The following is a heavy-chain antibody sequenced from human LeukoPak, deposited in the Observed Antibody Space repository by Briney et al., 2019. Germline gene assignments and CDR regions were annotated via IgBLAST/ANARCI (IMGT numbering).Heavy chain of an antibody. CDR1: GFTFSSYA. Sequence: PGGSLRLSCSASGFTFSSYAMHWVRQAPGKGLEYVSAISSNGGSTYYADSVKGRFTISRDNSKNTLYLQMSSLRAEDTALYYCVNDPGAYYDILTGYYYGMDVWGQGTTVTVSS. D-gene: IGHD3-9*01. CDR3: VNDPGAYYDILTGYYYGMDV. J-gene: IGHJ6*02. CDR2: ISSNGGST. V-gene: IGHV3-64D*06.